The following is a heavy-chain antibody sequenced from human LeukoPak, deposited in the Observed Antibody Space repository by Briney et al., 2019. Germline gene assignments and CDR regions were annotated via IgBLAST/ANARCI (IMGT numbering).Heavy chain of an antibody. CDR3: ARDGNSGSYYDAFDI. V-gene: IGHV4-59*01. J-gene: IGHJ3*02. D-gene: IGHD1-26*01. CDR1: GGFISSYY. Sequence: SETLSLTCTVSGGFISSYYWSWIRQPPGKGLEWIGHVFYSGSTSYNPSLKSRVTISADTSKNRFSLKLNSVTAADTAVYYCARDGNSGSYYDAFDIWGQGTMVTVSS. CDR2: VFYSGST.